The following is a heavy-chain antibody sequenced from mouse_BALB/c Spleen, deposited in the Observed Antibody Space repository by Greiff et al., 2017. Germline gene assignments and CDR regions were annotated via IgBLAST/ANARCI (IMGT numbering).Heavy chain of an antibody. V-gene: IGHV5-12-2*01. CDR2: ISNGGGST. CDR3: ARGNYLYYFDD. D-gene: IGHD2-1*01. J-gene: IGHJ2*01. Sequence: EVKVEESGGGLVQPGGSLKLSCAASGFTFSSYTMSWVRQTPEKRLEWVAYISNGGGSTYYPDTVKGRFTISRDNAKNTLYLQMSSLKSEDTAMYYCARGNYLYYFDDWGQGTTLTVSS. CDR1: GFTFSSYT.